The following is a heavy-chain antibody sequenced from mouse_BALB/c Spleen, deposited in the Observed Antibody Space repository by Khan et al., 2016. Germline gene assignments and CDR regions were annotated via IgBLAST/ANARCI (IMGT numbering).Heavy chain of an antibody. Sequence: QVQLQQPGAELVRPGVSVKISCKGSGYTFPDYAIHWVKQSHAKSLEWIGVISTYYGDTSSNQKFEGNATMTVDKSSSTAYVELARLTSEDSAIYYCAREGLNYDYAMDYWGQGTSVTVSS. CDR1: GYTFPDYA. V-gene: IGHV1S137*01. CDR2: ISTYYGDT. CDR3: AREGLNYDYAMDY. D-gene: IGHD2-1*01. J-gene: IGHJ4*01.